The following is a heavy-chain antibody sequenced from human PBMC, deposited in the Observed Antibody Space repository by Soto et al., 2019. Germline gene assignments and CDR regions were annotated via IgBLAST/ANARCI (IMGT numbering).Heavy chain of an antibody. J-gene: IGHJ4*02. D-gene: IGHD3-22*01. CDR1: GFAFSYHG. CDR2: TWSGGRGE. V-gene: IGHV3-33*06. Sequence: QVQLVESGGGVVQPGTSLRLSCAASGFAFSYHGIHWVRQAPGKGLEWVAVTWSGGRGEYYADSVRGRFTISRDNSKTTVYLQLNSLRVEDTAGYYWAKDDDTSSHYSLLDFRGQGTLVTVYS. CDR3: AKDDDTSSHYSLLDF.